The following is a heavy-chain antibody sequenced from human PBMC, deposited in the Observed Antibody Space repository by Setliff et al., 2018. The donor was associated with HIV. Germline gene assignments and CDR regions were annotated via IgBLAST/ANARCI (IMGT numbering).Heavy chain of an antibody. V-gene: IGHV4-34*01. D-gene: IGHD3-16*01. CDR1: DLSFSGYY. CDR2: INQSGST. Sequence: SETLSLTCAVYDLSFSGYYWSWIRQPPGKGLEWIGEINQSGSTNYSPSPKSRVTITVDTSKNQSPVKLSSVTAADTAVYYCARSWEYGVITFGGVPTRWFDPWGQGTLVTVSS. J-gene: IGHJ5*02. CDR3: ARSWEYGVITFGGVPTRWFDP.